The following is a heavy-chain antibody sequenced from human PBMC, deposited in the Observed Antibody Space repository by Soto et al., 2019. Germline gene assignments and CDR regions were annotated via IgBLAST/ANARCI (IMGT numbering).Heavy chain of an antibody. J-gene: IGHJ4*02. CDR2: INESGST. CDR1: GQSFSGHS. Sequence: QVQLQPWGAGLVKPSETLSLSCAVYGQSFSGHSWAWIRQPPGKGLEWIGEINESGSTYYNPSLKSRVTISTDTSKSQFSRKLSSVSAADTATYFCARGSGIVALPGELEDVKYDYWGQGTLVNVSS. CDR3: ARGSGIVALPGELEDVKYDY. D-gene: IGHD1-1*01. V-gene: IGHV4-34*01.